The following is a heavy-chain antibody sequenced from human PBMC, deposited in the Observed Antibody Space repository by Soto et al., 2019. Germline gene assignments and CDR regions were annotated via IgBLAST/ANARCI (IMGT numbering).Heavy chain of an antibody. CDR2: INHSGST. CDR3: ARDSLNIVLIRGFDS. D-gene: IGHD2-8*01. J-gene: IGHJ5*01. Sequence: PSETLSLTCAVYGGSFSGYYWSWIRQPPGKGLEWIGEINHSGSTNYNPSLKSRVTISVDTSKNQFSLKLSSVTAADTAVYYCARDSLNIVLIRGFDSWGQGTLLTVSS. CDR1: GGSFSGYY. V-gene: IGHV4-34*01.